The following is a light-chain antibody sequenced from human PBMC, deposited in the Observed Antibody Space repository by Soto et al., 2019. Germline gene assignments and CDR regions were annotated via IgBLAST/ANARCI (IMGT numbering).Light chain of an antibody. CDR3: NSYVGNNNFV. V-gene: IGLV2-8*01. Sequence: QSALTQPPSASGSPGQSVTISCTGTSSDVGGYNYVSWYQQHPGKAPKLMIYEVSKRPSGVPDRFSGSKSGNTASLTVSGLQAEDEADYYCNSYVGNNNFVFGTGTKVTAL. CDR1: SSDVGGYNY. J-gene: IGLJ1*01. CDR2: EVS.